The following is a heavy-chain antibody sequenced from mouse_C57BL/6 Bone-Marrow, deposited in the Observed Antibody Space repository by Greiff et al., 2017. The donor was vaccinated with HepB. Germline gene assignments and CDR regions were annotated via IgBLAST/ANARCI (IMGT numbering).Heavy chain of an antibody. V-gene: IGHV1-74*01. D-gene: IGHD1-1*01. Sequence: QVQLQQPGAELVKPGASVKVSCKASGYTFTSYWMHWVKQRPGQGLEWIGRIHPSDSDTNYNQKFKGKATLTVDKSSSTAYMQLSSLTSEDSEVYYCAIEYYYGSPAWFAYWGQGTLVTVSA. CDR2: IHPSDSDT. CDR1: GYTFTSYW. J-gene: IGHJ3*01. CDR3: AIEYYYGSPAWFAY.